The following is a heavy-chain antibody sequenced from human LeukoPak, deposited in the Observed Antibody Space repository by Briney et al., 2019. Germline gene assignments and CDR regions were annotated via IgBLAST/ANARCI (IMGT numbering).Heavy chain of an antibody. D-gene: IGHD3-10*01. V-gene: IGHV1-18*04. Sequence: GASVKVSCKASGYTFTSYGISWVRQAPGQGLEWMGWISAYNGNTNYAQKLQGRVTMTTDTSTSTAYMELRSLRSDDTAVYYCARAYYYGSGSYYFDYWGREPWSPSPQ. CDR2: ISAYNGNT. CDR1: GYTFTSYG. J-gene: IGHJ4*02. CDR3: ARAYYYGSGSYYFDY.